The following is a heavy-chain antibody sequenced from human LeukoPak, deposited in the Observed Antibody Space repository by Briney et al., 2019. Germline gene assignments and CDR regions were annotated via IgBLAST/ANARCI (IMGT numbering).Heavy chain of an antibody. V-gene: IGHV5-51*01. CDR1: GYSFTSYW. CDR2: IYPGDSDT. D-gene: IGHD3-22*01. CDR3: ARQRPEYYCDSSGYLDY. Sequence: GESLKISCKGSGYSFTSYWIGWVRQMPGKGLEWMGIIYPGDSDTRYSPSFQGQVTISADKSISTAYLQWSSLKASDTAMYYCARQRPEYYCDSSGYLDYWGQGTLVTVSS. J-gene: IGHJ4*02.